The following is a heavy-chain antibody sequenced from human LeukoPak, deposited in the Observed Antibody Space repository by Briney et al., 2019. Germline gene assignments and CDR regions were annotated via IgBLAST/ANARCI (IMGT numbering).Heavy chain of an antibody. D-gene: IGHD2-2*01. CDR3: ARALGYCSSTSCYPLEYFQH. Sequence: GGSLRLSCAASGFTFSSYWMSWVRQAPGKGLEWVANIKQDGSEKYYVDSVKGRFTISRDNAKNSLYLQMNSLRAEATAVYYCARALGYCSSTSCYPLEYFQHWGQGTLVTVFS. CDR2: IKQDGSEK. J-gene: IGHJ1*01. CDR1: GFTFSSYW. V-gene: IGHV3-7*04.